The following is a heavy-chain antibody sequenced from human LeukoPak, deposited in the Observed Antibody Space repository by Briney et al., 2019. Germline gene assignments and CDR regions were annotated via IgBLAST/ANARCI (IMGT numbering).Heavy chain of an antibody. Sequence: PGGSLRLSCVGSGYTFTTYGMSWVRQAPGKGLEWVSAISGSGGSTYYADSVKGRFTISRDNSKNTLYLQMNSLRAEDTAVYYCAKDHCTNGVCYFDYWGQGTLVTVSS. V-gene: IGHV3-23*01. D-gene: IGHD2-8*01. J-gene: IGHJ4*02. CDR2: ISGSGGST. CDR1: GYTFTTYG. CDR3: AKDHCTNGVCYFDY.